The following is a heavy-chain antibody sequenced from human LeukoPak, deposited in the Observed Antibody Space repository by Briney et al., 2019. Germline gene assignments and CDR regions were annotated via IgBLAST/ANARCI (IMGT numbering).Heavy chain of an antibody. CDR1: GGSFSGYY. Sequence: PSETLSLTCAVYGGSFSGYYWSWIRQPPGKGLEWIGEINHSGSTNYNPSLKSRVTISVDTSKNQFSLKLSSVTAADTAVYYCARGQFRLSDYDSSAFDYWGQGTLVTVSS. J-gene: IGHJ4*02. D-gene: IGHD3-22*01. CDR2: INHSGST. CDR3: ARGQFRLSDYDSSAFDY. V-gene: IGHV4-34*01.